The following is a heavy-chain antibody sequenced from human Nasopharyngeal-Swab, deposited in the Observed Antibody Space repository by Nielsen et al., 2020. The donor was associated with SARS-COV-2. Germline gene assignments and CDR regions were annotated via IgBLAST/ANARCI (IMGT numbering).Heavy chain of an antibody. V-gene: IGHV3-11*04. Sequence: GESLKISCAASGFTFSGYYMSWIRQAPGKGPELFSYSSSSGSTIYYADSVKGRFNIYWDNAEKSLYLQMNSLRGEDTAVYYCARGGNIVVVVAATEYWSQGNLVTVSS. CDR3: ARGGNIVVVVAATEY. D-gene: IGHD2-15*01. CDR2: SSSSGSTI. J-gene: IGHJ4*02. CDR1: GFTFSGYY.